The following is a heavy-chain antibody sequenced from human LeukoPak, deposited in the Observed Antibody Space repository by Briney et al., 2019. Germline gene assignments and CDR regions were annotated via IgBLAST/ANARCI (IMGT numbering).Heavy chain of an antibody. CDR2: VYYGGST. Sequence: SETLSLTCTVSGGSISSSSYYWGWIRHPPGKGLEWIGSVYYGGSTYYNPSLKSRVTISVDTSKNQFSLKLSSVTAADTAVYYCARTEDIVLVVAAKWGQGTLVTVSS. D-gene: IGHD2-15*01. CDR1: GGSISSSSYY. V-gene: IGHV4-39*01. J-gene: IGHJ4*02. CDR3: ARTEDIVLVVAAK.